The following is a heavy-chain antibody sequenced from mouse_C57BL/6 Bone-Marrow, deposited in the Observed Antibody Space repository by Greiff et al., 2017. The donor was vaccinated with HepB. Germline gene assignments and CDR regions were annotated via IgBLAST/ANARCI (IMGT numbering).Heavy chain of an antibody. CDR2: IRLKSDNYAT. Sequence: EVMLVESGGGLVQPGGSMKLSCVASGFTFSNYWMNWVRQSPEKGLEWVAQIRLKSDNYATHYAESVKGRFTISRDDSKSSVYLQMHNLRAEDTGIYYCTEGTNSNPAWFAYWGQGTLVTVSA. V-gene: IGHV6-3*01. J-gene: IGHJ3*01. CDR1: GFTFSNYW. D-gene: IGHD2-5*01. CDR3: TEGTNSNPAWFAY.